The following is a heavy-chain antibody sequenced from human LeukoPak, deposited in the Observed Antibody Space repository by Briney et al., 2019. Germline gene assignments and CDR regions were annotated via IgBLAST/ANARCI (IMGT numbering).Heavy chain of an antibody. V-gene: IGHV3-33*01. D-gene: IGHD5-18*01. CDR3: ARDGRLGYSYGYEDY. J-gene: IGHJ4*02. CDR1: GFTFSSYG. CDR2: IWYDGSNK. Sequence: GRSLRLSCAASGFTFSSYGMHWVRQAPGKGLEWVAVIWYDGSNKYYADSAKGRFTICRDNSKNTLYLQMNSLRAEDTAVYYCARDGRLGYSYGYEDYWGQGTLVTVSS.